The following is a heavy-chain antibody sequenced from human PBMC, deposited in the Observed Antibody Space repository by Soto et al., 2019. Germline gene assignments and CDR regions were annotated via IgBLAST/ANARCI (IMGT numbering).Heavy chain of an antibody. CDR1: GGTFSSYA. J-gene: IGHJ6*02. D-gene: IGHD3-10*01. CDR3: ARDPGAITMVRGVTSYYYYGMDV. Sequence: ASVKVFCKASGGTFSSYAISWVRQAPGQGLEWMGGIIPIFGTANYAQKFQGRVTITADESTSTAYMELSSLRSEDTAVYYCARDPGAITMVRGVTSYYYYGMDVWGQGTTVTVSS. CDR2: IIPIFGTA. V-gene: IGHV1-69*13.